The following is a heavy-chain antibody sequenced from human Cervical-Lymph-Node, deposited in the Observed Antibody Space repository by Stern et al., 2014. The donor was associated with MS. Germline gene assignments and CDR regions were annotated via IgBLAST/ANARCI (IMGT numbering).Heavy chain of an antibody. CDR3: ARMTAGWMDGVITYGMDA. D-gene: IGHD2-21*01. V-gene: IGHV5-51*01. CDR2: IFPADSDT. Sequence: EVQLVESGAEVKKPGESLRISCKGSGYTSTSYYIGWVRQMPGKGLEWMGFIFPADSDTTSTPSFQGRVTISADKSINTAYLQWSSLEASDTAMYYCARMTAGWMDGVITYGMDAWGQGTTVTVSS. CDR1: GYTSTSYY. J-gene: IGHJ6*02.